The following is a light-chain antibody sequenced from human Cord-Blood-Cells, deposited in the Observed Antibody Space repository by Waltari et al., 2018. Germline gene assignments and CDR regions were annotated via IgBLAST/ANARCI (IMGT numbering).Light chain of an antibody. Sequence: SYELTQPHSVSVSPGQTARITCSGDALPKQYAYWYQQKPGQAPVLVIYKDRERPSGIPERFSGSSSGTTVTLTISGVQAEDEADYYCQSADSSGTYVFGTGTKVTVL. CDR2: KDR. V-gene: IGLV3-25*03. CDR1: ALPKQY. CDR3: QSADSSGTYV. J-gene: IGLJ1*01.